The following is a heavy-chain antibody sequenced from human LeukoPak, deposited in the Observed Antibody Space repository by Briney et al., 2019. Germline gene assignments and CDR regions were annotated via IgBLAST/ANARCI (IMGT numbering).Heavy chain of an antibody. D-gene: IGHD5/OR15-5a*01. CDR2: ISSSSSYI. CDR1: GFTFSSYS. CDR3: ARMSSRAVDV. Sequence: AGGSLRLSCAASGFTFSSYSMNWVRQAPGKGLEWVSSISSSSSYIYYADSVKGRFTISRDNANNSLYLQMNSLRAEDTAVYYCARMSSRAVDVWGKGTTVTVSS. V-gene: IGHV3-21*01. J-gene: IGHJ6*04.